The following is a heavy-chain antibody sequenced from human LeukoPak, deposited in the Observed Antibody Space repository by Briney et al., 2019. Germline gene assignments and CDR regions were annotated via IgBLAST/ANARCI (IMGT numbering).Heavy chain of an antibody. Sequence: PGGSLRLSCAASGSTFSDYYMSWIRQAPGKGLEWVSYISSGGSTIYYADSVKGRFTISRDNAKNSLYLQMNSLRAEDTAAYYCARHLVVATYDYWGQGTLVTVSS. CDR1: GSTFSDYY. CDR3: ARHLVVATYDY. J-gene: IGHJ4*02. CDR2: ISSGGSTI. D-gene: IGHD2-21*01. V-gene: IGHV3-11*01.